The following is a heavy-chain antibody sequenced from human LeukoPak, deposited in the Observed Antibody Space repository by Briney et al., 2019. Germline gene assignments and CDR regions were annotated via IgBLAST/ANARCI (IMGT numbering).Heavy chain of an antibody. Sequence: PSETPSPTPAVSGGALCGFYWGWIPPPPRKGGGGVGEINHSGSTNYNPSLKSRVTISVDTSKNQFSLKLSSVTAADTAVYYCARAGWLRTKGYFDYWGQGTLVTVSS. J-gene: IGHJ4*02. CDR1: GGALCGFY. D-gene: IGHD3-22*01. CDR3: ARAGWLRTKGYFDY. CDR2: INHSGST. V-gene: IGHV4-34*01.